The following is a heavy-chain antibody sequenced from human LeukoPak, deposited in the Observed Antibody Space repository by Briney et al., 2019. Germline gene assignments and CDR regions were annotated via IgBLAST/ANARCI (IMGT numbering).Heavy chain of an antibody. D-gene: IGHD4-17*01. Sequence: GGSLRLSCAASGFTFSSYAMSWVRQAPGKGLEWVSAISGSGTNTYYVDSVMGRFTISRDNSKNTLYLQVNSLRAEDTAVYYCARGRHTVTTSSIDYWGQGTLVTVSS. J-gene: IGHJ4*02. CDR3: ARGRHTVTTSSIDY. CDR1: GFTFSSYA. CDR2: ISGSGTNT. V-gene: IGHV3-23*01.